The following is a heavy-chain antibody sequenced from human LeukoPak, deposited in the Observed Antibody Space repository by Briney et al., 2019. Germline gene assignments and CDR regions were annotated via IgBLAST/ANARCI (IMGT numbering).Heavy chain of an antibody. J-gene: IGHJ6*02. CDR1: GFTFSSYS. D-gene: IGHD3-10*01. Sequence: GGSLRLSCAASGFTFSSYSMNWVRQAPGKGLEWVSYISTSSTIYYADSVKGRFTISRDNAKNSLYLQMNSLRAEGTAVYYCARNTQGSYYYGMDVWGQGTTVTVSS. CDR2: ISTSSTI. CDR3: ARNTQGSYYYGMDV. V-gene: IGHV3-48*01.